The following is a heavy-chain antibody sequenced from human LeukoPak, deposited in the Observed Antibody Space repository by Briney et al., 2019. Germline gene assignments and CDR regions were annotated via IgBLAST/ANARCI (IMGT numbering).Heavy chain of an antibody. J-gene: IGHJ5*02. Sequence: PSGTLSLTCAVYGGSFSGYYWSWIRQPPGKGLEWIGEINHSGSTNYNPSLKSRVTISVDTSKNQFSLKLSSVTAADTAVYYCARGVLLWFGELSPRYWFDPWGQGTLVTVSS. V-gene: IGHV4-34*01. CDR3: ARGVLLWFGELSPRYWFDP. D-gene: IGHD3-10*01. CDR1: GGSFSGYY. CDR2: INHSGST.